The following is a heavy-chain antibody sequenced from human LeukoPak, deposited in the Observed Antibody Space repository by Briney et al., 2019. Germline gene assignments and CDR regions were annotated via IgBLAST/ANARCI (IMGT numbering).Heavy chain of an antibody. CDR1: EFDFSSHA. D-gene: IGHD4-17*01. CDR3: ANEIRPNDY. Sequence: GGPLRLSCAASEFDFSSHAMTWVRQAPGKGLEWVSAISISGSKTYYADSVKGRFTISRDNSKNTLYLQMNSLRAEDTAVYYCANEIRPNDYWGQGTQVTVSS. J-gene: IGHJ4*02. CDR2: ISISGSKT. V-gene: IGHV3-23*01.